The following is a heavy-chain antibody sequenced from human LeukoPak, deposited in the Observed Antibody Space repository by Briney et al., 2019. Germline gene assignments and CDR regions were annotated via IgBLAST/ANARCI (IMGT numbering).Heavy chain of an antibody. Sequence: ASVKVSCKASGYTFSSYSISWMRQAPGQGPEWMGWISGFNGNTKYAQNLQGRLTLTTDTSTSTAYMELRSLRSDDTAVYYCASLSTVTNSLAAFDIWGQGTMVIVSS. V-gene: IGHV1-18*01. J-gene: IGHJ3*02. CDR2: ISGFNGNT. CDR3: ASLSTVTNSLAAFDI. D-gene: IGHD4-17*01. CDR1: GYTFSSYS.